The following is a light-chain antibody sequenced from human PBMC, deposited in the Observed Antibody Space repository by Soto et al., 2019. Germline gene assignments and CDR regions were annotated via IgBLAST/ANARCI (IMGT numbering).Light chain of an antibody. CDR1: QSVSNKY. CDR2: GSS. CDR3: QQYGSSPPYT. V-gene: IGKV3-20*01. Sequence: EVVLTQSPGTLSLSPGERATLSCRASQSVSNKYLAWYQQKPGQAPRLLIFGSSDRATGIPDRFRGGGSGTDFTTTISSKEPEDFAVSYCQQYGSSPPYTFGQGTKLEIK. J-gene: IGKJ2*01.